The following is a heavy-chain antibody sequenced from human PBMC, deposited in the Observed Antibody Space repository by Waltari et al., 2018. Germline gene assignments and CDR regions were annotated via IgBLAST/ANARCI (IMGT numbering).Heavy chain of an antibody. V-gene: IGHV3-53*01. CDR2: IYSGGST. CDR1: GFTVSSTH. CDR3: ARDLAGPRDY. J-gene: IGHJ4*02. Sequence: EVQLVESGGGLIQPGGSLRLSCAASGFTVSSTHIGWVREAPGKGLEWVSVIYSGGSTYYADSVKSRFTISRDNSKNTLYLQMNSLRAEDTAVYYCARDLAGPRDYWGQGTLVTVSS. D-gene: IGHD6-25*01.